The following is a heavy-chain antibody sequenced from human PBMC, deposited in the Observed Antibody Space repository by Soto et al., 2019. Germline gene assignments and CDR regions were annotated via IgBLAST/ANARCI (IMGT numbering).Heavy chain of an antibody. Sequence: QVQLVQSGPEVKKPGASVKVSCKASGYTFNTYGFSWVRQAPGQGLEWVGWIGTHNGDTTYAQKFRGRVTMTIDTSTTTSYMELRSLTSDDTAMYFCARDWRGAEGFDPWGQGTLVTVSS. CDR3: ARDWRGAEGFDP. J-gene: IGHJ5*02. D-gene: IGHD3-3*01. CDR1: GYTFNTYG. V-gene: IGHV1-18*01. CDR2: IGTHNGDT.